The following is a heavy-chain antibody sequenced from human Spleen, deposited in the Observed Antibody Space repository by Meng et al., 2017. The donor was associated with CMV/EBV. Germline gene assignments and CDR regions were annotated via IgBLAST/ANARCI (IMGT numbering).Heavy chain of an antibody. V-gene: IGHV4-59*12. CDR2: IYYSGST. Sequence: SETLSLTCSVSGGSIRSYYWSWIRQPPGKGLEWIGYIYYSGSTNYNPSLKSRVTISVDTSKNQFSLKLSSVTAADTAVYYCVLRSDLHWFDPWGQGTLVTVSS. D-gene: IGHD3-3*01. J-gene: IGHJ5*02. CDR1: GGSIRSYY. CDR3: VLRSDLHWFDP.